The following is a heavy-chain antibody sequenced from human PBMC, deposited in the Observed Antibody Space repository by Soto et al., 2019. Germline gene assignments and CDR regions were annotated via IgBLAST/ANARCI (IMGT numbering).Heavy chain of an antibody. CDR3: ASGYYDFWSGYSYYYYYGMDV. D-gene: IGHD3-3*01. V-gene: IGHV1-69*13. J-gene: IGHJ6*02. Sequence: SVKVSCKASGGAFSSYAISWVRQAPGQGLEWMGGIIPIFGTANYAQKFQGRVTITADESTSTAYMELSSLRSEDTAVYYSASGYYDFWSGYSYYYYYGMDVWGQGTTVTVSS. CDR2: IIPIFGTA. CDR1: GGAFSSYA.